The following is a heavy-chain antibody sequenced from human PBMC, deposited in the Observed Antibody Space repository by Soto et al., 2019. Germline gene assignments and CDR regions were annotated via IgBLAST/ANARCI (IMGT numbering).Heavy chain of an antibody. V-gene: IGHV5-51*01. CDR2: FYPGDPDT. D-gene: IGHD1-1*01. CDR1: GHSFSNYW. Sequence: GESLKISCKGSGHSFSNYWMAGVRRSPGKGLEWMGLFYPGDPDTGYGPSFQGQVPISPAKSIRTASLQWGSLKASDTAMYYCAGDLGTGYSSYGMDIWRQGPTVTVSS. CDR3: AGDLGTGYSSYGMDI. J-gene: IGHJ6*02.